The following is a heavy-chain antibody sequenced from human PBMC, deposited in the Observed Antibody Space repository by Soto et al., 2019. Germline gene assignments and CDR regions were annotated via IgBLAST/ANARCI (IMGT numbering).Heavy chain of an antibody. CDR2: INNSGTT. J-gene: IGHJ4*02. CDR3: ARGRGSTSSSY. V-gene: IGHV4-34*01. Sequence: SVALSLPCGVSDGSVHGYGWSYFRKPPGKGLEWIGEINNSGTTNYTPSLKSRVIISLDTSKNQFSLKLSSVTAADTAVYYCARGRGSTSSSYWGQGTLVTVSS. D-gene: IGHD6-13*01. CDR1: DGSVHGYG.